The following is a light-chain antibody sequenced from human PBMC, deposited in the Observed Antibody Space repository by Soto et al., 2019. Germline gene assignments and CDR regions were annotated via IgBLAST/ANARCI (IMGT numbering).Light chain of an antibody. Sequence: QSALTQSASVSGSPGQSITISCTGTSSDVGDYDFVSWYQQHPGKAPKLMIYEVNNRPSGISHRFSGSKSGNTASLTISGLQAEDEADYYCSSYTSSSTYVFGTGTQLTVL. J-gene: IGLJ1*01. CDR1: SSDVGDYDF. CDR3: SSYTSSSTYV. CDR2: EVN. V-gene: IGLV2-14*01.